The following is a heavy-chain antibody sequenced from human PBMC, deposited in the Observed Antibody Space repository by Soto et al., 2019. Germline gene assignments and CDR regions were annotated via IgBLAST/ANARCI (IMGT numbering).Heavy chain of an antibody. Sequence: KTSETLSLTCTVSGGSIGSDDYYWSWIRQPPEKGLEWIGYIYYTGRTYYNPSLKSRVTISIDTSRNQFSLTLTSVSAADTAVYYCARDRSNSPDYFDFWGQGTLVTVSS. CDR3: ARDRSNSPDYFDF. D-gene: IGHD6-6*01. V-gene: IGHV4-30-4*01. J-gene: IGHJ4*02. CDR1: GGSIGSDDYY. CDR2: IYYTGRT.